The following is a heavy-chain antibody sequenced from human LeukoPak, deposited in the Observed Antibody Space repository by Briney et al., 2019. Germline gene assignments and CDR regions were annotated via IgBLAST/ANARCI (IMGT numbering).Heavy chain of an antibody. CDR1: GFTFSIYS. CDR3: AKGSYGSGSYVDY. J-gene: IGHJ4*02. V-gene: IGHV3-21*04. D-gene: IGHD3-10*01. Sequence: GGSLRLSCAASGFTFSIYSMNWVRQAPGKGLEWVSSISSSSSYIYYADSVKGRFTISRDNAKNSLYLQMNSLRAEDTALYYCAKGSYGSGSYVDYWGQGTLITVSS. CDR2: ISSSSSYI.